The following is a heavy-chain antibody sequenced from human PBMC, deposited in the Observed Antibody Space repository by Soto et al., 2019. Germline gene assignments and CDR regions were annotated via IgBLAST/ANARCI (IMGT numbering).Heavy chain of an antibody. D-gene: IGHD3-22*01. J-gene: IGHJ4*02. V-gene: IGHV4-4*02. Sequence: SETLSLTCAVSGGSISSSNWWSWVRQPPGKGLEWIGEIYHSGSTNYNPSLKSRVTISVDKSKNQFSLKLSSVTAADTAVYYCARVPEYYYDSSGYLGGFDYWGQGTLVT. CDR2: IYHSGST. CDR1: GGSISSSNW. CDR3: ARVPEYYYDSSGYLGGFDY.